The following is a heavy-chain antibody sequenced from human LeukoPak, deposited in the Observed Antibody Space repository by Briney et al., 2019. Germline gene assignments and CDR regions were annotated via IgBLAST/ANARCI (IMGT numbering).Heavy chain of an antibody. D-gene: IGHD3-9*01. CDR1: GGSISSSNW. V-gene: IGHV4-4*02. Sequence: SGTLSLTCAVSGGSISSSNWWSWVRQPPGKGLEWIGEIYHSGSTNYNPSLKSRVTISVDKSKNQFSLKLSSVTAADTAVYYCARDRRYYDILTGSTIYAFDIWGQGTMVTVSS. CDR3: ARDRRYYDILTGSTIYAFDI. CDR2: IYHSGST. J-gene: IGHJ3*02.